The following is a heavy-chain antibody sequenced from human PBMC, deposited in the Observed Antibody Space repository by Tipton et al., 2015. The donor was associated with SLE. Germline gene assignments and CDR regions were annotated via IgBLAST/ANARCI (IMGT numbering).Heavy chain of an antibody. J-gene: IGHJ4*02. V-gene: IGHV4-38-2*02. CDR3: ARILTAGTYYFDS. Sequence: TLSLTCTISGYSINSGYYWGWIRQPPGKGLEWIGSVYHSGATYYNPSLKSRLTISADTSKNQFSLELSSVTAADTAVYYCARILTAGTYYFDSWGPGTLVTVPS. CDR1: GYSINSGYY. D-gene: IGHD3-10*01. CDR2: VYHSGAT.